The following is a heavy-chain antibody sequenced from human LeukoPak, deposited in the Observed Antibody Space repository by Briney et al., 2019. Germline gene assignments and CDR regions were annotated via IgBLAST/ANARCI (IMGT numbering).Heavy chain of an antibody. D-gene: IGHD3-3*01. Sequence: PGGSLRLSCAASGFTFSSYGMPWVRQAPGKGLEWVAVIWYDGSNKYYADSVKGRFTISRDNSKNTLYLQMNSLRAEDTAVYYCARDRTTIFGVVIPPSPSRFDPWGQGTLVTVSS. CDR2: IWYDGSNK. CDR1: GFTFSSYG. CDR3: ARDRTTIFGVVIPPSPSRFDP. V-gene: IGHV3-33*01. J-gene: IGHJ5*02.